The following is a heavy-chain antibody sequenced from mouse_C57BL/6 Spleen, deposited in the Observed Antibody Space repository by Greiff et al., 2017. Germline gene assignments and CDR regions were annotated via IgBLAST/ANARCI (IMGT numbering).Heavy chain of an antibody. D-gene: IGHD2-4*01. CDR1: GFNIKDDY. J-gene: IGHJ2*01. Sequence: VQLQQSGAELVRPGASVKLSCTASGFNIKDDYMHWVKQRPEQGLEWIGLIDPENGDTEYASKFQGKATITADTSSNTAYLPLSSLTSEDTAVYYCTTGDYYDYEGYFDYWGQGTTLTVSS. CDR3: TTGDYYDYEGYFDY. CDR2: IDPENGDT. V-gene: IGHV14-4*01.